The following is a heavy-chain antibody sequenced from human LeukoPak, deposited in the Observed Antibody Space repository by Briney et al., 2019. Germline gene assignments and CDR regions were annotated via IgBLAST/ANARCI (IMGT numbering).Heavy chain of an antibody. V-gene: IGHV3-48*02. D-gene: IGHD4-17*01. J-gene: IGHJ4*02. CDR2: ISSSSSTI. Sequence: GGSLRLSCAASGFTFSSYSMNWVRQAPGKGLEWVSYISSSSSTIYYADSVKGRFTISRDNAKNSLYLQMNSLRDEDTAVYYCTRDMGGDYGDFFDYWGQGTLVTVSS. CDR3: TRDMGGDYGDFFDY. CDR1: GFTFSSYS.